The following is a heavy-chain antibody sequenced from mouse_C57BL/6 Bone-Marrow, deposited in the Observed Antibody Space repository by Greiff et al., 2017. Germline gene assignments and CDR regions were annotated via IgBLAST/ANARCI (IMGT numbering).Heavy chain of an antibody. CDR2: IHPNSGST. CDR1: GYTFTSYW. V-gene: IGHV1-64*01. Sequence: VQLQQPGAELVKPGASVKLSCKASGYTFTSYWMHWVKQRPGQGLEWIGMIHPNSGSTNYNEKFKSKATLTVDKSSSTAYMQRSSLTSEDSAVYYCARGASQPYYFDYWGQGTTLTVSS. CDR3: ARGASQPYYFDY. D-gene: IGHD6-1*01. J-gene: IGHJ2*01.